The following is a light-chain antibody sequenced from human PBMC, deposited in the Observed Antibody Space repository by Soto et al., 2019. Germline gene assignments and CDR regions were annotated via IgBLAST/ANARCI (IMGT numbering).Light chain of an antibody. Sequence: EIVLTQSPGTLSLFPGERATLSCRASQSVSSSYLAWYQQKPGQAPRLLIYAASSRATGIPDRFSGSGSGTDFTLTINRLEPEDFAVYYCQQYDLGFTFGPGTKVDIK. V-gene: IGKV3-20*01. J-gene: IGKJ3*01. CDR2: AAS. CDR3: QQYDLGFT. CDR1: QSVSSSY.